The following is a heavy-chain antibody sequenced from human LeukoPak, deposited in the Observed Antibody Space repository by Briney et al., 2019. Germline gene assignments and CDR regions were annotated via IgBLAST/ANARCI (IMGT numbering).Heavy chain of an antibody. J-gene: IGHJ4*02. CDR2: IYYSGST. V-gene: IGHV4-59*01. CDR3: ARVGAARFFDY. CDR1: GGSISSYY. D-gene: IGHD6-6*01. Sequence: PSETLSLTCTVSGGSISSYYWSWIRQPPGKGLEWIGYIYYSGSTNYKPSLKSRVTISVDTSKNQFSLKLSSVTAADTAVYYCARVGAARFFDYWGQGTLVTVSS.